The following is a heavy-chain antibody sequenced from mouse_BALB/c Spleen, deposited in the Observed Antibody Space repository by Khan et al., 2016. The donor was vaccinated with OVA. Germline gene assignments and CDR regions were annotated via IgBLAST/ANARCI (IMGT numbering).Heavy chain of an antibody. CDR3: ARSNSYWYFDV. CDR1: GYTFTNYG. D-gene: IGHD4-1*02. V-gene: IGHV9-3-1*01. J-gene: IGHJ1*01. CDR2: INTYTGEP. Sequence: QIQLVQSGPELKKPGETVKISCKASGYTFTNYGMNWVKQAPGKGLKWMGWINTYTGEPTYADDFKGRSAFYLETYASTAYLQIKNLKNEDTATYFCARSNSYWYFDVWGAGTTVTVSS.